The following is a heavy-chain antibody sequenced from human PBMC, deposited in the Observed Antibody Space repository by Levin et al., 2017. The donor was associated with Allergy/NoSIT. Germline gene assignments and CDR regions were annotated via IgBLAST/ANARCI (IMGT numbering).Heavy chain of an antibody. J-gene: IGHJ4*02. CDR2: IYYSGST. V-gene: IGHV4-28*01. Sequence: SQTLSLTCAVSGYSISSSNWWGWIRQPPGKGLEWIGYIYYSGSTYNNPSLKSRVTMSVDTSKNQFSLKLSSVTAVDTAMYYCARIKGSLWSGPFDYWGQGTLVTVSS. CDR3: ARIKGSLWSGPFDY. D-gene: IGHD3-3*01. CDR1: GYSISSSNW.